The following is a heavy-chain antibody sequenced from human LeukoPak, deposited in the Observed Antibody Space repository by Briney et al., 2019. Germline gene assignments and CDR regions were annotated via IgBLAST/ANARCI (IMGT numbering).Heavy chain of an antibody. V-gene: IGHV1-8*01. Sequence: GASVKVSCKASGYTFTSYDINWVRQATGQGLEWMGWMNPNSGNTGYAQKFQGRVTMTRNTSISTAYMELSSLRSEDTAVYYCARDRYYSPTRYYYYMDVWGKGTTVTISS. D-gene: IGHD3-22*01. J-gene: IGHJ6*03. CDR2: MNPNSGNT. CDR3: ARDRYYSPTRYYYYMDV. CDR1: GYTFTSYD.